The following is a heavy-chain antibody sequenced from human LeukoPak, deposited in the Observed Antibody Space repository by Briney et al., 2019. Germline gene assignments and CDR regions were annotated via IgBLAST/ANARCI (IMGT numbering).Heavy chain of an antibody. CDR1: GGSISSYS. CDR3: AREGKITMVRGVIRYYYMDV. V-gene: IGHV4-59*12. Sequence: PSETLSLTCTVSGGSISSYSWSWIRQPPGKGLEWIGVMYYSGNTNYNPSLKSRVTISVDTSKNQFSLKLSSVTAADTAVYYCAREGKITMVRGVIRYYYMDVWGKGTTVTISS. CDR2: MYYSGNT. D-gene: IGHD3-10*01. J-gene: IGHJ6*03.